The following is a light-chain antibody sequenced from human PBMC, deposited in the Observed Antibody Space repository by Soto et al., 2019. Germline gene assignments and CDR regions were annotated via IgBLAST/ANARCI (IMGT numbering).Light chain of an antibody. J-gene: IGLJ2*01. V-gene: IGLV4-69*01. CDR3: QTWGTGPCV. CDR2: LNSDGSH. CDR1: SGHSSYA. Sequence: QAVVTQSPSASASLGASVKLTCTLSSGHSSYAIAWHQQQPEEGPRYLMKLNSDGSHSKGDGIPDRFSGSSSGAERYLTISSLQSEDEADYYCQTWGTGPCVFGGGTKLTVL.